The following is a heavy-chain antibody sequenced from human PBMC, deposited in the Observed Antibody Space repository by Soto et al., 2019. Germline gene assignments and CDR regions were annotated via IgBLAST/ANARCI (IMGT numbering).Heavy chain of an antibody. CDR3: ARGLNGYLHYFDY. Sequence: APVKVSCKASGYIFTSYYIHWVRQAPGQGLEWMGWINPFDGSRMFAQSFQGRVTMTRDTSASTAYMELSSLRSEDTAVYYCARGLNGYLHYFDYWGQGTPVTVSS. CDR1: GYIFTSYY. J-gene: IGHJ4*02. V-gene: IGHV1-46*01. CDR2: INPFDGSR. D-gene: IGHD5-18*01.